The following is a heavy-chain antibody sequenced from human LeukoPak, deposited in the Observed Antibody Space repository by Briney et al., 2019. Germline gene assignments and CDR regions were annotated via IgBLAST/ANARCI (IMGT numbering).Heavy chain of an antibody. CDR2: ISSSTSST. CDR3: VRGRRGQQLDALDI. CDR1: GFTFSTYS. J-gene: IGHJ3*02. V-gene: IGHV3-48*04. Sequence: GGSLRLSCAASGFTFSTYSMNWVRQAPGKGLEWVSYISSSTSSTDYADSVKGRFTISRENTRNFLYLQMNSLRAGDTAVYYCVRGRRGQQLDALDIWGQGTIVTVSS. D-gene: IGHD6-13*01.